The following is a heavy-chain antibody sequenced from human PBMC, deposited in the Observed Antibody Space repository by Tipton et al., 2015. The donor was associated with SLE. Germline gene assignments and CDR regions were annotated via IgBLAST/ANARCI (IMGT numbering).Heavy chain of an antibody. J-gene: IGHJ6*03. Sequence: TLSLTCTVSGGSISSYYWSWIRQPPGKGLEWIGYIYYSGSTNYNPSLKSRVTISVDTSKNQFSLKLSSVTAADTAVYYCTRGRRRDYYYCYYMDVWGKGTTVTVSS. CDR2: IYYSGST. V-gene: IGHV4-59*01. CDR1: GGSISSYY. CDR3: TRGRRRDYYYCYYMDV.